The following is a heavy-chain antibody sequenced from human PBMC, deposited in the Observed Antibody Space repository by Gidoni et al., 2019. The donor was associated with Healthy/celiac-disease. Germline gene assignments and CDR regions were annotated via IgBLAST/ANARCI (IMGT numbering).Heavy chain of an antibody. D-gene: IGHD3-16*01. V-gene: IGHV3-9*01. CDR3: APSGGGAFDI. J-gene: IGHJ3*02. CDR2: ISWNSGSI. Sequence: EVQLVESGGGLVQPGRSLRLSCAASGFTFDDYAMHWVRQAPGKGLEWVSGISWNSGSIGYADSVKGRFTISRDNAKNSLYLQMNSLRAEDTALYYCAPSGGGAFDIWGQGTMVTVSS. CDR1: GFTFDDYA.